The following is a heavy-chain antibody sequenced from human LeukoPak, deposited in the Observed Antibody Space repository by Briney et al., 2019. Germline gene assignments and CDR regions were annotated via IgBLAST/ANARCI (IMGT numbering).Heavy chain of an antibody. CDR1: GGSISSSNW. V-gene: IGHV4-4*02. CDR3: ARTEYSSGWYNFDS. D-gene: IGHD6-19*01. J-gene: IGHJ4*02. Sequence: SGTLSLTCAVSGGSISSSNWWSWVRQPPGKGLEWIGEIYHSGSTNYNPSLKSRVTISVDTSKNQFSLKLSSLTAADTAVYYCARTEYSSGWYNFDSWGQGTLVTVSS. CDR2: IYHSGST.